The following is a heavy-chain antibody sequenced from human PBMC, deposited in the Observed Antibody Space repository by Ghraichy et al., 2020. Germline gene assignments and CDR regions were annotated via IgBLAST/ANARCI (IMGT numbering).Heavy chain of an antibody. V-gene: IGHV3-48*02. D-gene: IGHD3-3*01. Sequence: LSLTCAASGFTFSSYSMNWVRQAPGKGLEWVSYISSSSGIIFYADSVKGRFTISRDNAKDSVYLQMNSLRDEDTAVYYCARDFFGPDFWGQGTLVTVSS. CDR1: GFTFSSYS. J-gene: IGHJ4*02. CDR2: ISSSSGII. CDR3: ARDFFGPDF.